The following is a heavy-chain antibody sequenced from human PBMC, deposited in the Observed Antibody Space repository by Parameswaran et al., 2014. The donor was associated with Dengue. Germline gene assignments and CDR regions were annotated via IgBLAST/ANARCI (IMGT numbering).Heavy chain of an antibody. CDR3: ARNYYDSSGDNIWGAFDY. CDR2: IYYSGST. Sequence: WIRQPPRKGLEWIGSIYYSGSTYYNPSLKSRVTISVDTSKNQFSLKLSSVTAADTAVYYCARNYYDSSGDNIWGAFDYWGQGTLVTVSS. J-gene: IGHJ4*02. V-gene: IGHV4-39*01. D-gene: IGHD3-22*01.